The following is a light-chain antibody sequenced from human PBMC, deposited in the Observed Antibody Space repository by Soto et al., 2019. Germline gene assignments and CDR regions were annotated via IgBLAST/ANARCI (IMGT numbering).Light chain of an antibody. CDR1: QSVSSNN. Sequence: EIVLTQSPGTLSLSPGERATLSCRASQSVSSNNLAWYQHKRGQAPSLLMYGASSRATGIPDRFSGSGSGTDFTLTITRLEPEDFAVYYCQQYGASPRTFGQGTKVEIK. J-gene: IGKJ1*01. CDR2: GAS. CDR3: QQYGASPRT. V-gene: IGKV3-20*01.